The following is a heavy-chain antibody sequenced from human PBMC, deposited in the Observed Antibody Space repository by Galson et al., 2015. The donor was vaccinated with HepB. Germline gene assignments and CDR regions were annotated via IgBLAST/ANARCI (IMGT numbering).Heavy chain of an antibody. Sequence: SLRLSCAASGFTFSDYYMSWIRQAPGKGLEWVSYISSSGSTIYYADSVKGRFTISRDNAKNSLFLQMNSLRAEDTAVYYCAGTYYYYYYMDVWGKGTTVTVSS. V-gene: IGHV3-11*01. CDR1: GFTFSDYY. J-gene: IGHJ6*03. CDR3: AGTYYYYYYMDV. D-gene: IGHD1-1*01. CDR2: ISSSGSTI.